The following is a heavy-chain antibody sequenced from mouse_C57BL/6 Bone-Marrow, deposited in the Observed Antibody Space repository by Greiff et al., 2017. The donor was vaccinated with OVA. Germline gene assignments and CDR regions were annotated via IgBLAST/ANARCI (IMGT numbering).Heavy chain of an antibody. D-gene: IGHD2-5*01. CDR3: ARAYSNWCAY. V-gene: IGHV1-4*01. J-gene: IGHJ3*01. Sequence: VQLHQSGAELARPGASVKMSCKASGYTFTSYTMPWVKQRPGQGLEWIGYINPRSGYTKYNQKFKDKATLTADKSSSTAYMKLRSLTSEDSAVYYCARAYSNWCAYWGQGTLVTVSA. CDR2: INPRSGYT. CDR1: GYTFTSYT.